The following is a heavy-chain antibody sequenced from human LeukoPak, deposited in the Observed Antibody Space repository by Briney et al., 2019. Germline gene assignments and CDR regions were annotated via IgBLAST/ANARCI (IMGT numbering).Heavy chain of an antibody. CDR1: GFTFSSYS. D-gene: IGHD4-11*01. CDR3: AHSNSYYYYYMDV. Sequence: GGSLRLSCAASGFTFSSYSMNWVRQAPGKGLEWVSYISSSSSTIYYTDSVKGRFTISRDNAKNSLYLQMNSLRAEDTAVYYCAHSNSYYYYYMDVWGKGTTVTVSS. J-gene: IGHJ6*03. V-gene: IGHV3-48*01. CDR2: ISSSSSTI.